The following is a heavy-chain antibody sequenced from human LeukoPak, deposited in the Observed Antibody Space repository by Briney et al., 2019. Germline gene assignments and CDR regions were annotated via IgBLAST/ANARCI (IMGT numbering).Heavy chain of an antibody. CDR1: GFIFNSYG. J-gene: IGHJ4*02. D-gene: IGHD1-26*01. Sequence: PGGSLRLSCAASGFIFNSYGMHWVRQAPGKGLEWVAFIRYDGSNKYYADSVKGRFTISRDNSKNILYLQMNSLRPGDTAMYYCTKGSIVGATPGDSWGRGALVTVSS. CDR3: TKGSIVGATPGDS. CDR2: IRYDGSNK. V-gene: IGHV3-30*02.